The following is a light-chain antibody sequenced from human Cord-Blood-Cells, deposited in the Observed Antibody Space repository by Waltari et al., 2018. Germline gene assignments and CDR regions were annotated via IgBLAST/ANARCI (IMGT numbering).Light chain of an antibody. J-gene: IGLJ1*01. CDR2: DVS. CDR3: CSYAGSYTYV. V-gene: IGLV2-11*01. Sequence: QSALTQPRSVSGSPGPSVTISCTGTSRDVGGYNYVSWYQQHPGKAPKLMLYDVSKRPSGVPDRFSGSKSGNTASLTISGLQAEDEADYYCCSYAGSYTYVFGTGTKVTVL. CDR1: SRDVGGYNY.